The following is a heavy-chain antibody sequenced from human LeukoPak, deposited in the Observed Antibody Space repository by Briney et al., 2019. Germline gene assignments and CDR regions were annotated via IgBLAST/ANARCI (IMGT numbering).Heavy chain of an antibody. Sequence: GGSLRLSCAASGFTFSSYGMHWVRQAPGKGLEWVAVIWYDGSNKYYADSVKGRFTTSRDNSKSTLYLQMNSLRAEDTAVYYCARDPGIVVVPAAKGSMDVWGQGTTVTVSS. J-gene: IGHJ6*02. V-gene: IGHV3-33*01. CDR1: GFTFSSYG. CDR2: IWYDGSNK. D-gene: IGHD2-2*01. CDR3: ARDPGIVVVPAAKGSMDV.